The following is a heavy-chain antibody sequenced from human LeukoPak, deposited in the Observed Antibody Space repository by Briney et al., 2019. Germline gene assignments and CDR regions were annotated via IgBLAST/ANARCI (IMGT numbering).Heavy chain of an antibody. D-gene: IGHD6-13*01. J-gene: IGHJ4*02. CDR2: INAGNGNT. CDR3: ARMYSSSWSAPDY. CDR1: GYTFTSYA. Sequence: PLASVKVSCKASGYTFTSYAMHWVRQAPGQRLDWMGWINAGNGNTKYSQKFQGRVTITRDTSASTAYMELSSLRSEDTAVYYCARMYSSSWSAPDYWGQGTLVTVSS. V-gene: IGHV1-3*01.